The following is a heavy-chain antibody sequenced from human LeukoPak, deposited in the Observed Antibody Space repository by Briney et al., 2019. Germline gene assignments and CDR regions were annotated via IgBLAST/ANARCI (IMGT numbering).Heavy chain of an antibody. CDR1: GFTFSSYA. Sequence: GASLRLSCAASGFTFSSYAMIWVRQAPGKGLEWVSAISGSGGSTYYADSVKGRFTISRDNSKNTLYLQMNSLRVEDTAVYYCAKDLAPGDIWGQGTMVTVSS. J-gene: IGHJ3*02. CDR2: ISGSGGST. V-gene: IGHV3-23*01. D-gene: IGHD3-16*01. CDR3: AKDLAPGDI.